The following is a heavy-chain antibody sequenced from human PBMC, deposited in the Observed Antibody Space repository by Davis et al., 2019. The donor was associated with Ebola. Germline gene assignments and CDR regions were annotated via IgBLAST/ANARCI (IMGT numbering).Heavy chain of an antibody. V-gene: IGHV4-39*07. CDR2: IYYSGST. CDR1: GGSISSSSYY. D-gene: IGHD5-18*01. J-gene: IGHJ4*02. CDR3: ARSGGGYSYGGPST. Sequence: SETLSLTCTVSGGSISSSSYYWGWIRQPPGKGLEWIGSIYYSGSTYYNPSLKSRVTISVDTSKNQFSLKLSSVTAADTAVYYCARSGGGYSYGGPSTWGQGTLVTVSS.